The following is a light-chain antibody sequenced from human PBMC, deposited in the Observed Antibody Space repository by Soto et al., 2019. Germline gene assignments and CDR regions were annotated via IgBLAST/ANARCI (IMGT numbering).Light chain of an antibody. CDR1: QSVSSSY. CDR2: AAS. Sequence: EIVLTQSPGTLSLSPGERATLSCRASQSVSSSYLAWYQQKPGQAPRLLIYAASSRATGIQDRFSGSGSGTDFTLTISRLEPEDFAVYYCQPYGSSPPWTFGQGTKVEIK. CDR3: QPYGSSPPWT. V-gene: IGKV3-20*01. J-gene: IGKJ1*01.